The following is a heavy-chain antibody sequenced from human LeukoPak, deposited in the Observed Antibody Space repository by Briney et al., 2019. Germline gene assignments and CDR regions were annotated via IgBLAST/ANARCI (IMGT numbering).Heavy chain of an antibody. V-gene: IGHV3-23*01. CDR3: AKGRVRMTTVTPVDY. Sequence: GGSLRLSCAASGFTFSSYAMSWVRQAPGKGLEWVSAISGSGGSTYYADSVKGRFTISRDNSKDTLYLQMNSLRAEDTAVYYCAKGRVRMTTVTPVDYWGQGTLVTVSS. D-gene: IGHD4-11*01. J-gene: IGHJ4*02. CDR2: ISGSGGST. CDR1: GFTFSSYA.